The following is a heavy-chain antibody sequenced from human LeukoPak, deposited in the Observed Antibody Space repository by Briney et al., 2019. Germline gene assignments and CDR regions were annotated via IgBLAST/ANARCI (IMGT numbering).Heavy chain of an antibody. CDR1: GFTFSSYA. J-gene: IGHJ4*01. CDR2: INYNGGST. Sequence: GGSLRLSCAASGFTFSSYAMHWVRQAPGKGLEYVSAINYNGGSTFYANSVKGRFTISRDNSNNILYLRMGSLRAEDTAVYYCARGYSYGLDYWGQGTLVTVSS. V-gene: IGHV3-64*01. D-gene: IGHD5-18*01. CDR3: ARGYSYGLDY.